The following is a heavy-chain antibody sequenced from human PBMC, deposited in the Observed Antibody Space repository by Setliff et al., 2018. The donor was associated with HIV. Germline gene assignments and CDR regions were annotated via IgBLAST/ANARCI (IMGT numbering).Heavy chain of an antibody. Sequence: GSLRLSCAASGFSFSGYSMNWVRQAPGRGLEWLSYISSSSSTIYYADSVKGRFTISRDNAKNSLYLQMNSLRVEDTAVYYCARDNYYFDNSGSPFDYWGQGTLVTVSS. J-gene: IGHJ4*02. D-gene: IGHD3-22*01. V-gene: IGHV3-48*01. CDR3: ARDNYYFDNSGSPFDY. CDR1: GFSFSGYS. CDR2: ISSSSSTI.